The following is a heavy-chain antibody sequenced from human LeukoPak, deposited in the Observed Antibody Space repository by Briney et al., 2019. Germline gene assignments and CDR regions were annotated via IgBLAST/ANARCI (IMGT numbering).Heavy chain of an antibody. V-gene: IGHV4-61*01. CDR3: ARDPVRHGDGASSSSWYHNWFDP. CDR1: GGSISSSSYY. Sequence: PSETLSLTCTVSGGSISSSSYYWGWIRQPPGKGLEWIGYIYYSGSTNYSPSLKSRVTISVDTSKNQFSLKLSSVTAADTAVYYCARDPVRHGDGASSSSWYHNWFDPWGQGTLVTVSS. CDR2: IYYSGST. D-gene: IGHD6-13*01. J-gene: IGHJ5*02.